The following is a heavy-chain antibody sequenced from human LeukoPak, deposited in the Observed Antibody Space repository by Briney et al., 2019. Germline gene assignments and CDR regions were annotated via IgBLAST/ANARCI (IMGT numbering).Heavy chain of an antibody. J-gene: IGHJ4*02. D-gene: IGHD3-22*01. CDR1: GGSFSGYY. CDR2: INHSGST. CDR3: ARYCHDSSGQALYIFDY. V-gene: IGHV4-34*01. Sequence: SETLSLTCAVYGGSFSGYYWSWIRQPPGKGLEWIGEINHSGSTNYNPSLKSRVTISVDTSKNQFSLKLSSVTAADTAVYYCARYCHDSSGQALYIFDYWGQGTLVTVSS.